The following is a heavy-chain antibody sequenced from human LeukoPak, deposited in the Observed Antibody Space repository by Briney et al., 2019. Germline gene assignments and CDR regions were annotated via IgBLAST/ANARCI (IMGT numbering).Heavy chain of an antibody. Sequence: PSETLSLTCAVYGGSFSGYYWSWIRQPPGKGLEWIGEINHSGSTNYNPSLKSRVTISVDTSKNQFSLKLSSVTAADTAVYYCARRGPLSSTRPPFDYWGQGTLVTVSS. CDR2: INHSGST. V-gene: IGHV4-34*01. J-gene: IGHJ4*02. CDR1: GGSFSGYY. CDR3: ARRGPLSSTRPPFDY. D-gene: IGHD2-2*01.